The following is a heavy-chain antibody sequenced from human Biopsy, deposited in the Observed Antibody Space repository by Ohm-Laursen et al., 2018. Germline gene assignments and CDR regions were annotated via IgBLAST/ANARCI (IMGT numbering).Heavy chain of an antibody. V-gene: IGHV1-24*01. D-gene: IGHD3-10*01. J-gene: IGHJ4*02. CDR3: ATGPYYDTGFYYNVRPFDF. CDR2: FDREERKT. Sequence: ASVKVSCKVSGYTLTELSIHWVRQTGGKGLEWMGGFDREERKTVYAEKFQGRVTMTEDTSTDTVYMEVTSLRSYDTAVYYCATGPYYDTGFYYNVRPFDFWGQGTLVTVSS. CDR1: GYTLTELS.